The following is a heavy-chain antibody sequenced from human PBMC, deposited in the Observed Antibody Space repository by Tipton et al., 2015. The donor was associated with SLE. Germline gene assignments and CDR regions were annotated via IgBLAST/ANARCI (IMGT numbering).Heavy chain of an antibody. D-gene: IGHD1-26*01. V-gene: IGHV4-61*08. J-gene: IGHJ3*02. CDR2: IYYSGST. Sequence: TLSLTCTVSGGSISSGGYYWSWIRQPPGKGLEWIGYIYYSGSTNYNPSLKSRVTISVDTSKNQFSLKLSSVTAADTAVYYCARMGVGATQRAFDIWGQGTMVTASS. CDR3: ARMGVGATQRAFDI. CDR1: GGSISSGGYY.